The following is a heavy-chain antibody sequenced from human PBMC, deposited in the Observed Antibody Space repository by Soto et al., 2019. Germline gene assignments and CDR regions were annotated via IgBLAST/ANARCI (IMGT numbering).Heavy chain of an antibody. D-gene: IGHD5-12*01. CDR1: GFTFSNAW. Sequence: GGSLRLSCAASGFTFSNAWMSWVRQAPGKGLEWVGRIKSKTDGGTTDYAAPVKGRFTISRDDSKNTLYLQMNSLKTEDTAVYYCTTDRGWLQFLGYYYYYGMDVWGQGTTVTVSS. V-gene: IGHV3-15*01. J-gene: IGHJ6*02. CDR3: TTDRGWLQFLGYYYYYGMDV. CDR2: IKSKTDGGTT.